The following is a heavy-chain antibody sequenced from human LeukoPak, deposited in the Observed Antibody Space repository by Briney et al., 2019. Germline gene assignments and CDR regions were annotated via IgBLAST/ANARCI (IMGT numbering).Heavy chain of an antibody. V-gene: IGHV1-69*05. CDR3: AREYGGLPEYYFDY. CDR1: GGTFSSYA. Sequence: PEASVKVSCKASGGTFSSYAISWVRQAPGQGLEWMGGIIPIFGTANYAQKFQGRVTMTRDTSTSTVYMELSSLRSEDTAVYYCAREYGGLPEYYFDYWGQGTLVTVSS. J-gene: IGHJ4*02. CDR2: IIPIFGTA. D-gene: IGHD1-26*01.